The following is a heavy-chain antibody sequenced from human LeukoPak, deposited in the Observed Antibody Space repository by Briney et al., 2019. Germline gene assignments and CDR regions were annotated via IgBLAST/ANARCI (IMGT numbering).Heavy chain of an antibody. D-gene: IGHD3-10*01. Sequence: GGSLRLSCAASGFTLSHYWMYWVRQAPGKGLVSVAHMNSDGSSTNYADSVKGRFTISRDNAKNMLYLQMNSLRADDTAVYYCARILGESPRWFDPWGQGTLVTVSS. CDR1: GFTLSHYW. V-gene: IGHV3-74*01. CDR3: ARILGESPRWFDP. J-gene: IGHJ5*02. CDR2: MNSDGSST.